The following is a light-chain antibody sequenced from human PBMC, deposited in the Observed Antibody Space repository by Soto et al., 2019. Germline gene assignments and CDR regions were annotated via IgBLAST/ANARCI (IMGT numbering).Light chain of an antibody. CDR2: GNS. V-gene: IGLV1-40*01. CDR1: SSNIGAGYD. J-gene: IGLJ3*02. Sequence: QSVLTQPPSVSGAPGQRVTISCTGSSSNIGAGYDVHWYQQLPGTAPKLLIQGNSNRPSGVPDRFSGSKSGTSVSLAITGLQAVDEADYYCQSYDSSLSGWVFGGGTKLTVL. CDR3: QSYDSSLSGWV.